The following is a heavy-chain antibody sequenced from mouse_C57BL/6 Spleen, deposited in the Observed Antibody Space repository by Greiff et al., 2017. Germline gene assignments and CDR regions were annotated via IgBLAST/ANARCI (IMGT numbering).Heavy chain of an antibody. CDR2: ISSGSSTI. V-gene: IGHV5-17*01. Sequence: EVQRVESGGGLVKPGGSLKLSCAASGFTFSTYGMHWVRQAPEKGLEWVAYISSGSSTIYYADTVKGRFTISRDNAKNTLFLQMTSLRSEDTAMYYCARRNGSSFYFYAMDYWGQGTSVTVSS. J-gene: IGHJ4*01. D-gene: IGHD1-1*01. CDR3: ARRNGSSFYFYAMDY. CDR1: GFTFSTYG.